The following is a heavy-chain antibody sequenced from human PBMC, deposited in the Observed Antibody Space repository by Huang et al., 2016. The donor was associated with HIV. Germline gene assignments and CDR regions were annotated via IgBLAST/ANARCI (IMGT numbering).Heavy chain of an antibody. V-gene: IGHV1-8*03. Sequence: QVQLVQSGAEVKKPGASVKVSCKASGYTFTSYDLNWGRQATGQGLEWMGWRNPNSGNTGDAQKVKGRVTITRNTSISTAYMELSSLRSEDTAVYYGARGSSGWVYWGQGTLVTVSS. CDR1: GYTFTSYD. CDR2: RNPNSGNT. CDR3: ARGSSGWVY. D-gene: IGHD6-19*01. J-gene: IGHJ4*02.